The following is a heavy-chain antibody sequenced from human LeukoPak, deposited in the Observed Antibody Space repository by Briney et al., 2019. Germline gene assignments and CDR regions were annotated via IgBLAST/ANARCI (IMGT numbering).Heavy chain of an antibody. V-gene: IGHV3-7*01. CDR3: ARRGPRNYYYYYMDV. J-gene: IGHJ6*03. CDR1: GFTFSSYA. Sequence: GGSLRLSCAASGFTFSSYAMHWVRQAPGKGLEWVANIKQDGSEKYYVDSVKGRFTISRDNAKNSLYLQMNSLRAEDTAVYYCARRGPRNYYYYYMDVWGKGTTVTVSS. CDR2: IKQDGSEK. D-gene: IGHD7-27*01.